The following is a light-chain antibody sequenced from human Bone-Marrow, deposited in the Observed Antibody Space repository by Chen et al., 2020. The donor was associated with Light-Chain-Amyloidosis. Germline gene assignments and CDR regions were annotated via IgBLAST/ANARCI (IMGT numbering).Light chain of an antibody. CDR3: QVLDRSSDRPV. J-gene: IGLJ3*02. Sequence: SSVLAQPASVSVAPGQTATIACGGNNIGATSVHWYHQTPGQAPLLVGYHDSDRPSGIPARLAGSNSGNTATLTIIRVEAGDEADYYCQVLDRSSDRPVFGGGTKLTVL. CDR2: HDS. V-gene: IGLV3-21*02. CDR1: NIGATS.